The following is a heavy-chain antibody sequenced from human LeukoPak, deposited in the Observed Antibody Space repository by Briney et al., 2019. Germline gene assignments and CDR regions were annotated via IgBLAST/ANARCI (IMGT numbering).Heavy chain of an antibody. V-gene: IGHV3-43*02. CDR2: ISGDGGST. J-gene: IGHJ6*03. CDR1: GFTFSSYA. D-gene: IGHD1-7*01. Sequence: PGGSLRLSCAASGFTFSSYAMSWVRQAPGKGLEWVSLISGDGGSTYYADSVKGRFTISRDNSKNSLYLQMNSLRTEDTALYYCAKVPGTTFNYYYYYMDVWGKGTTVTVSS. CDR3: AKVPGTTFNYYYYYMDV.